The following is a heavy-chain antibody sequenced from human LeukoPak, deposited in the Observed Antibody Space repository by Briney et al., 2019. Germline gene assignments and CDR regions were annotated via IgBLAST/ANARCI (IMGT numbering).Heavy chain of an antibody. CDR3: AATSIRMVQRIIYYGKDV. J-gene: IGHJ6*02. D-gene: IGHD3-10*01. Sequence: SVKVSCKASGFTNSNSSVQWVRQARGQRPEWIGWIVVGTGKTNYAQRLQERVTITRDMSTGTVDMELSSLRSEDTAVYYCAATSIRMVQRIIYYGKDVWGQGTTVTVSS. V-gene: IGHV1-58*01. CDR1: GFTNSNSS. CDR2: IVVGTGKT.